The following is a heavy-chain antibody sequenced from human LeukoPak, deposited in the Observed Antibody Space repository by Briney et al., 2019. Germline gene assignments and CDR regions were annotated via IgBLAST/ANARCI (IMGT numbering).Heavy chain of an antibody. CDR3: AHKGRGSGSYTM. D-gene: IGHD3-10*01. CDR1: GFSLSTTGVG. J-gene: IGHJ4*02. V-gene: IGHV2-5*01. CDR2: TYWNNDK. Sequence: SGPTLVNPTQTLTLTCTFSGFSLSTTGVGVGWIRQPPGKALEWLAVTYWNNDKSYSPSLKSRLTITKDTSKNQVVLIMTNMDPVDTATYYCAHKGRGSGSYTMWGQGTLATVSS.